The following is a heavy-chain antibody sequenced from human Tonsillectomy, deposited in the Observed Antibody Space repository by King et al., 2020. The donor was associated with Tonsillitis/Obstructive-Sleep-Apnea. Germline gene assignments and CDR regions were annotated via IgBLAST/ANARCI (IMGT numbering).Heavy chain of an antibody. CDR2: ISSSSSYT. V-gene: IGHV3-11*06. CDR1: GFTFSDYY. CDR3: ARWKYGSGSYYYDY. D-gene: IGHD3-10*01. Sequence: QLVQSGGGLVKPGGSLRLSRAASGFTFSDYYMSWIRQAPGKGLEWVSYISSSSSYTNYADSVKGRFTISRDNAKNSLYLQMNSLRAEDTAVYYCARWKYGSGSYYYDYWGQGTLVTVSS. J-gene: IGHJ4*02.